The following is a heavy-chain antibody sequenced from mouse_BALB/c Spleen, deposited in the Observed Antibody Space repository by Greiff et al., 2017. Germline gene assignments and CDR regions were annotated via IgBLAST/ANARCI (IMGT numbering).Heavy chain of an antibody. CDR1: GFTFSDYY. D-gene: IGHD1-2*01. Sequence: DVHLVESGGGLVKPGGSLKLSCAASGFTFSDYYMYWVRQTPEKRLEWVATISDGGSYTYYPDSVKGRFTISRDNAKNNLYLQMSSLKSEDTAMYYCARAPTHYYGYAMDYWGQGTSVTVSS. V-gene: IGHV5-4*02. CDR3: ARAPTHYYGYAMDY. J-gene: IGHJ4*01. CDR2: ISDGGSYT.